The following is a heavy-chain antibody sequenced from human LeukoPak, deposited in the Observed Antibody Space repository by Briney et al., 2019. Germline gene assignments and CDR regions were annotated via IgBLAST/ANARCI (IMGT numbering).Heavy chain of an antibody. D-gene: IGHD6-13*01. CDR1: GGSISSSNW. CDR3: ARGGAGSSFFDY. V-gene: IGHV4-4*02. J-gene: IGHJ4*02. CDR2: IYHSGST. Sequence: RTSETLSLTCAVSGGSISSSNWWSWVRQPPGKGLEWIGEIYHSGSTNYNPSLKSRVTISVDKSKNQFSLKLSSVTAADTAVYYCARGGAGSSFFDYWGQGTQVTVSS.